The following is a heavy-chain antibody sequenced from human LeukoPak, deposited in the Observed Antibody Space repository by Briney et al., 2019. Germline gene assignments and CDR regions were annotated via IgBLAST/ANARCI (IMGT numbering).Heavy chain of an antibody. D-gene: IGHD3-9*01. CDR1: GFTLTNYA. V-gene: IGHV3-30*04. Sequence: PGTSLRLSCAASGFTLTNYAVHWVRRAPGKGLEWLAVMSNDGKNKYHADSVKGRFSVSRDISKDTLYLQMNSLRTEDTAVYYCAREGHSDLLTGYSPVEYYYYYMDVWGKGTTVTVSS. CDR3: AREGHSDLLTGYSPVEYYYYYMDV. J-gene: IGHJ6*03. CDR2: MSNDGKNK.